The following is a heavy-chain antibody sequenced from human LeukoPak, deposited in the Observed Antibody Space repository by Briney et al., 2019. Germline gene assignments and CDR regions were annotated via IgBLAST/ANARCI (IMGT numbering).Heavy chain of an antibody. CDR1: GGSISSGDYY. CDR2: IYYSGST. D-gene: IGHD3-22*01. J-gene: IGHJ4*02. Sequence: PSQTLSLTCTVSGGSISSGDYYWSWIRQHPGKGLEWIGYIYYSGSTYYNPSLKSRVTISVDTSKNQFSLKLSSVTAADTAVYYCARGSIGYYDSSGYADYFDYWGQGTLVTVSS. V-gene: IGHV4-31*03. CDR3: ARGSIGYYDSSGYADYFDY.